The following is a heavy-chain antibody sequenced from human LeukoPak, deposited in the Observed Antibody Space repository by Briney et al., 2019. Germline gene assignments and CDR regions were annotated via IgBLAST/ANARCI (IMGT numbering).Heavy chain of an antibody. CDR1: SGSFSGYY. J-gene: IGHJ4*02. CDR2: INHSGST. D-gene: IGHD6-13*01. V-gene: IGHV4-34*01. CDR3: ARGSGYSSSWYVAQLAEFDY. Sequence: SETLSPTCAVYSGSFSGYYWSWIRQPPGKGLEWIGEINHSGSTNYNPSLKSRVTISVDTSKNQFSLKLSSVTAADTAVYYCARGSGYSSSWYVAQLAEFDYWGQGTLVTVSS.